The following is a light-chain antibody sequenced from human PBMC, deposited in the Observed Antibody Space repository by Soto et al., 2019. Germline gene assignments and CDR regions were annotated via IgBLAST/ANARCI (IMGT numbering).Light chain of an antibody. CDR3: SSYAGSNTRVV. J-gene: IGLJ2*01. CDR1: SSDVGGYKY. Sequence: QSALTQPPSASGSPGQSVTISCTGTSSDVGGYKYVSWYQQHPGKAPKLMIFEVNKRPSGVPDRFSGSKSGNTASLTVSGLQAEDEADYYCSSYAGSNTRVVFGGGTQLTVL. V-gene: IGLV2-8*01. CDR2: EVN.